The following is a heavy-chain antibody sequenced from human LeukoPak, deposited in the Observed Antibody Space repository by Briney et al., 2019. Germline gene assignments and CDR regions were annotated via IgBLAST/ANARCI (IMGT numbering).Heavy chain of an antibody. J-gene: IGHJ5*02. CDR2: IRGSGDT. CDR3: ARDRAATQDWVEFDP. V-gene: IGHV3-66*03. D-gene: IGHD2-15*01. Sequence: PGGSLRLSRAVSGFRASDYYMSWVRQAPGKGLEWVALIRGSGDTFYGDSVKGRFTISRDDSKNTVYLRMNSLRVEDTAVYFCARDRAATQDWVEFDPWGQGTLVTVSS. CDR1: GFRASDYY.